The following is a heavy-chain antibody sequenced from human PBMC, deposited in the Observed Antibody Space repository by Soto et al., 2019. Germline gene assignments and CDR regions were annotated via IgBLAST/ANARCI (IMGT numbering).Heavy chain of an antibody. CDR2: IISSSSTI. J-gene: IGHJ6*02. Sequence: EVQLVESGGGLVKPGGSLRLSCAASGFTFSSYSMNWVRQALGKGLEWVSYIISSSSTIYYADSVKGRFTISRDNAKNSLYLQLNSLRAEDTAVYYCARADSGYAHGYYYYGMDVWGQGTTVTVSS. CDR1: GFTFSSYS. D-gene: IGHD5-12*01. CDR3: ARADSGYAHGYYYYGMDV. V-gene: IGHV3-48*01.